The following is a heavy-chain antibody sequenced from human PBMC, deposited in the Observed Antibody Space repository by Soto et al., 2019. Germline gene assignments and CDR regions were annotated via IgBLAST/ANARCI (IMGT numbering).Heavy chain of an antibody. CDR1: GGSISSGDYY. V-gene: IGHV4-30-4*01. J-gene: IGHJ6*02. D-gene: IGHD3-3*01. Sequence: SETLSLTCTVSGGSISSGDYYWSWIRQPPGKGLEWIGYIYYSGSTYYNPSLKSRVTISVDTSKNQFSLKLSSVTAADTAVYYCARDPGLRFLEWSRRSYYYGMEVWGQGTTVTVSS. CDR2: IYYSGST. CDR3: ARDPGLRFLEWSRRSYYYGMEV.